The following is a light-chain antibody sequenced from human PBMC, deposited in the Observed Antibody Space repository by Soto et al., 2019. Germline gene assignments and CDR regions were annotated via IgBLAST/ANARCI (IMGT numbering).Light chain of an antibody. CDR3: AAWDDSLGGHVM. J-gene: IGLJ3*02. V-gene: IGLV1-47*01. Sequence: QSVLTQPPSASGTPGQRVTISCSGSSSNIGTNYVCWYQQLPGTAPKLLIYRNNQRPLGVPDRFSGSKSGTSASLAISGLRSEDEADYYCAAWDDSLGGHVMFGGGTKLTVL. CDR2: RNN. CDR1: SSNIGTNY.